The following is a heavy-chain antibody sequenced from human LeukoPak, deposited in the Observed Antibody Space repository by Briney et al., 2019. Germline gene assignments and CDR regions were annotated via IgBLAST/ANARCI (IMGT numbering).Heavy chain of an antibody. J-gene: IGHJ6*03. Sequence: SETLSLTCTVSGDSISTSNSYWGWIRQPPGKGLEWIGSIYYSGSTYYNPSLKSRVTISVDTSKNQFSLKLSSVTAADTAVYYCARLPVVGYYYYYMDVWGKGTTVTISS. D-gene: IGHD2-15*01. CDR2: IYYSGST. CDR3: ARLPVVGYYYYYMDV. CDR1: GDSISTSNSY. V-gene: IGHV4-39*01.